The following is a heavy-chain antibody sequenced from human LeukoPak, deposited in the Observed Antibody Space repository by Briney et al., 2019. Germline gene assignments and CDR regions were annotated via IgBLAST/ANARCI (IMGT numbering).Heavy chain of an antibody. CDR2: IYYSGST. D-gene: IGHD3-10*01. Sequence: SETLSLTCTVSGGSISSSSDYWGWIRQTPGQGLEWIGSIYYSGSTYYNPSLKSRVTTSVDTSKNQISLKLSSMTAADTAVYYCARDRLLWFGELDYWGQGTLVIVSS. J-gene: IGHJ4*02. V-gene: IGHV4-39*07. CDR3: ARDRLLWFGELDY. CDR1: GGSISSSSDY.